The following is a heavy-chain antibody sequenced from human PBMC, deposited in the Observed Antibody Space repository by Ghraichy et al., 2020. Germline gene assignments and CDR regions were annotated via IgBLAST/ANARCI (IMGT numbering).Heavy chain of an antibody. V-gene: IGHV3-21*01. CDR3: ARDREKLWLGYHYYGMDV. CDR2: ITSSSTYI. Sequence: VSSITSSSTYIYYADSLKGRFTISRDTAKNSLYLLLNSLRAEDTAVYYCARDREKLWLGYHYYGMDVWG. J-gene: IGHJ6*02. D-gene: IGHD3-16*01.